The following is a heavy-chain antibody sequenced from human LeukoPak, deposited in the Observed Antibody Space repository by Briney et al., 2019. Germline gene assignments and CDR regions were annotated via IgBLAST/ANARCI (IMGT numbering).Heavy chain of an antibody. J-gene: IGHJ5*02. CDR2: ISYDGSNK. D-gene: IGHD4-11*01. CDR3: ARARDYSNYLFDP. Sequence: GGSLRLSCAASGFTFSSYAMHWVRQAPGKGLEWVAVISYDGSNKYYADSVKGRFTISRDNSKNTLYLQMNSLRAEDTAVYYCARARDYSNYLFDPWGQGTLVTVSS. CDR1: GFTFSSYA. V-gene: IGHV3-30-3*01.